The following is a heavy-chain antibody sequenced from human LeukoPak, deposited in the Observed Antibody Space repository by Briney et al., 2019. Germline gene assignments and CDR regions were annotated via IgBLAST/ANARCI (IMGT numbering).Heavy chain of an antibody. CDR3: ARDPGEQLADC. CDR1: GFTFSSYS. V-gene: IGHV3-48*01. CDR2: ISSSSSTI. J-gene: IGHJ4*02. Sequence: GGSLRLSCAASGFTFSSYSMNWVRQAPGKGLEWVSYISSSSSTIYYADSVKGRFTISRDNAKNSLYLQMNSLRAEDTAVYYCARDPGEQLADCWGQGTLVTVSS. D-gene: IGHD6-13*01.